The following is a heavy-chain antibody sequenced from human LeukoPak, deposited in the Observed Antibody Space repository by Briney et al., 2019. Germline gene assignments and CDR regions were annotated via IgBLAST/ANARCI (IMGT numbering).Heavy chain of an antibody. CDR1: GASISSSF. J-gene: IGHJ4*02. D-gene: IGHD5-18*01. CDR2: IYTSGST. V-gene: IGHV4-4*07. CDR3: ASSGVDTAMVGNY. Sequence: SETLSLTCTVSGASISSSFWSWIRQPAGKGLEWIGRIYTSGSTNYNPSLKSRVTISVDTSKNQFSLKLSSVTAADTAVYYCASSGVDTAMVGNYWGQGTLVTVSS.